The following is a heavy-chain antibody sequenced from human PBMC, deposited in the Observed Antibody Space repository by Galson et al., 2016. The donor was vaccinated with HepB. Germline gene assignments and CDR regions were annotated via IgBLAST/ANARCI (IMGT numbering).Heavy chain of an antibody. CDR3: AKEWGSRLTMVRGVLDPFDI. Sequence: SLRLSCAGSGFIFSTYAMSWVRQAPGKGLEWVSSIRGSGGGIDYADSVKGRFTISRDNSKNTLYLQMSSLRAEDTAVYYCAKEWGSRLTMVRGVLDPFDIWGQGTLVTVSS. CDR2: IRGSGGGI. D-gene: IGHD3-10*01. J-gene: IGHJ3*02. CDR1: GFIFSTYA. V-gene: IGHV3-23*01.